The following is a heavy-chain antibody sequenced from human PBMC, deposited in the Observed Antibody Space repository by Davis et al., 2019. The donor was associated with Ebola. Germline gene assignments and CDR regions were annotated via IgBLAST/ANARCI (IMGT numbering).Heavy chain of an antibody. CDR1: GFTFSSYW. V-gene: IGHV3-21*04. J-gene: IGHJ4*02. CDR3: ARYSSAWYATGYYFDS. CDR2: ISSSSSYI. Sequence: GESLKISCAASGFTFSSYWMHWVRQAPGKGLVWVSSISSSSSYIYYADSVKGRFTISRDNAKNSLYLQMNNLRAEDTAVYYCARYSSAWYATGYYFDSWGQGTLVTVSS. D-gene: IGHD6-19*01.